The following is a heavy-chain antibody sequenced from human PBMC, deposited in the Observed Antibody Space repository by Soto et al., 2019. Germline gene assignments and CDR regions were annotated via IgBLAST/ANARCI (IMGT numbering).Heavy chain of an antibody. D-gene: IGHD1-26*01. CDR3: ATDLGSDYGGGYYYGMDV. Sequence: QVQLVESGGGVVQPGRSLRLSCAASGFTFSSYGRHWVRQAPGKGLEWVAVIWYDGSNKYYADSVKGRFTISRDNSKNTLYLQMNSLRAEDTAVYYCATDLGSDYGGGYYYGMDVWGQGPTVTVSS. J-gene: IGHJ6*02. V-gene: IGHV3-33*01. CDR2: IWYDGSNK. CDR1: GFTFSSYG.